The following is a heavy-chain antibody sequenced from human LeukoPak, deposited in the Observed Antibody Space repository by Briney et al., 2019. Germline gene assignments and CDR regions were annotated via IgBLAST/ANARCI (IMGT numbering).Heavy chain of an antibody. Sequence: GASVKVSCKASGYTFTSCDINWVRQATGQGLEWMGWMNPNSGNTGYAQKFQGRVTITRNTSISTAYMELSSLRSEDTAVYYCARASPPYLDFDYWGQGTLVTVSS. V-gene: IGHV1-8*03. CDR2: MNPNSGNT. D-gene: IGHD2-8*01. J-gene: IGHJ4*02. CDR3: ARASPPYLDFDY. CDR1: GYTFTSCD.